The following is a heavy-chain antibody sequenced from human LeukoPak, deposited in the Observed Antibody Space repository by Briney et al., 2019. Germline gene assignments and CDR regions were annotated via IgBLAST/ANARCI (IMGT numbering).Heavy chain of an antibody. CDR3: ARVGSGSFDH. J-gene: IGHJ5*02. Sequence: PSETLSLTCIVSGGSINSYYWSWIRQFPGKGLEWIGYNSHSGNTNYNPSLKSRVTISVDTSKNHFSLNLSSVTAADTAVYYCARVGSGSFDHWGQGTLVTVSS. V-gene: IGHV4-59*01. D-gene: IGHD1-26*01. CDR2: NSHSGNT. CDR1: GGSINSYY.